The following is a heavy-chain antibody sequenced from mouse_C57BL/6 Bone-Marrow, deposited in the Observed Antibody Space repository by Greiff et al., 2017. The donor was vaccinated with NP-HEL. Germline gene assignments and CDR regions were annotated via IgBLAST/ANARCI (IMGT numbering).Heavy chain of an antibody. CDR1: GYTFTSYW. V-gene: IGHV1-59*01. Sequence: VQLQQPGAELVRPGTSVKLSCKASGYTFTSYWMHWVKQRPGQGLEWIGVIDPSDSYTNYNQKFKGKATLTVDTSSSTAYMQLSSLTSEDSAVYYCASGTTVVAYYYAMDYWGQGTSVTVSS. D-gene: IGHD1-1*01. CDR3: ASGTTVVAYYYAMDY. J-gene: IGHJ4*01. CDR2: IDPSDSYT.